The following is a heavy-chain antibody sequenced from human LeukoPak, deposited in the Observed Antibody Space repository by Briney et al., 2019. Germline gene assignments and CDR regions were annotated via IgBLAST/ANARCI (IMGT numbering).Heavy chain of an antibody. CDR1: GGSVSSGSYY. D-gene: IGHD3-22*01. J-gene: IGHJ4*02. CDR3: ARRVVSHFDY. Sequence: SETLSLTCTVSGGSVSSGSYYWSWIRQPPGKGLEWIGYIYYSGSTNYNPSLKSRVTISVDTSKNQFSLKLSSVTAADTAVYYCARRVVSHFDYWGQGTLVTVSS. V-gene: IGHV4-61*01. CDR2: IYYSGST.